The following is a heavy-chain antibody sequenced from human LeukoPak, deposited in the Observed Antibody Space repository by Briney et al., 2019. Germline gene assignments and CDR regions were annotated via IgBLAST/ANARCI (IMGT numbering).Heavy chain of an antibody. V-gene: IGHV3-23*01. CDR2: ISGSGDST. CDR3: AKGRSGVVVAALNY. CDR1: GFTFSSYA. J-gene: IGHJ4*02. D-gene: IGHD2-15*01. Sequence: PGASLRLSCAASGFTFSSYAMSWVRQAPGKGLEWVSTISGSGDSTYYADSVKGRFTICRDNSKNTLYLQMNSLRADDTAVYYCAKGRSGVVVAALNYWGQRTPVTVSS.